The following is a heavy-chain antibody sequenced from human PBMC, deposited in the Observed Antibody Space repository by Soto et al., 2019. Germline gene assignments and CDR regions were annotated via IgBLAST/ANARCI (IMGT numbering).Heavy chain of an antibody. V-gene: IGHV3-23*01. CDR2: ISGSGGST. Sequence: GGSLRLSCAASGFTFSSYAMSWVRQAPGKGLEWVSAISGSGGSTYYADSVKGRFTISRDNSKNTLYLQMNSLRAEDTAVYSCAKDQQWELLRGFDYWGQGTLVTVSS. CDR1: GFTFSSYA. J-gene: IGHJ4*02. CDR3: AKDQQWELLRGFDY. D-gene: IGHD1-26*01.